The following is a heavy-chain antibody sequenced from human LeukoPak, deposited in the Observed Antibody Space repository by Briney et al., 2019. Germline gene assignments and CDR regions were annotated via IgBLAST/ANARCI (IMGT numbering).Heavy chain of an antibody. V-gene: IGHV1-3*01. CDR3: ARVQMKGVVVPTY. Sequence: ASVKVSCKASGYTFTSYAMHWVRQAPGQRLEWMGWINAGNGNTKYSQEFQGRVTMTRDTSISTAYMELSRLRSDDTAVYYCARVQMKGVVVPTYWGQGTLVTVSS. D-gene: IGHD2-15*01. CDR1: GYTFTSYA. CDR2: INAGNGNT. J-gene: IGHJ4*02.